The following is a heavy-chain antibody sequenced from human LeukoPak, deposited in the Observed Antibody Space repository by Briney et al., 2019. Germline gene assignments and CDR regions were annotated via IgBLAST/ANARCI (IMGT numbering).Heavy chain of an antibody. Sequence: ASVKVSCKASGYTFTSYGISWVRQAPGQGREWMGWISAYNGNTNYAQKLQGRVTMTTDTSTSTAYMELRSLRSDDTAVYYCARDQGRLRYFDWFLWGQGTWSPSPQ. J-gene: IGHJ4*02. CDR1: GYTFTSYG. D-gene: IGHD3-9*01. CDR2: ISAYNGNT. V-gene: IGHV1-18*01. CDR3: ARDQGRLRYFDWFL.